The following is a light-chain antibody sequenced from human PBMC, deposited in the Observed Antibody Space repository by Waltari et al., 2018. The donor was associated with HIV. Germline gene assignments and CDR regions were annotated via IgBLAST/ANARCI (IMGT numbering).Light chain of an antibody. V-gene: IGKV1-39*01. CDR3: QQSYSTPRT. CDR2: AAS. Sequence: DIQMTQSPSSLSASVGDRVTITCRASQNISTYLNWYQQKPGKAPKLLIYAASSLQSGVPSRFSVSVSGTDFTLNITRLQPEDFATYYCQQSYSTPRTFGQGTKVETK. CDR1: QNISTY. J-gene: IGKJ1*01.